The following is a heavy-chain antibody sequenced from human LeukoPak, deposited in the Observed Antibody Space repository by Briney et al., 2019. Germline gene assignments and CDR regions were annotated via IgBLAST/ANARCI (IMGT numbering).Heavy chain of an antibody. J-gene: IGHJ4*02. D-gene: IGHD5-24*01. Sequence: SETLSLTCTVSGASISGYYWSWLRRPPGKGLEWIGYIYYSGSTNYNPSLKSRVTISVDTSKNQFSRKLSSVTAADTAVYYCARGDGYNRYWGQGTLVTVSS. V-gene: IGHV4-59*01. CDR2: IYYSGST. CDR1: GASISGYY. CDR3: ARGDGYNRY.